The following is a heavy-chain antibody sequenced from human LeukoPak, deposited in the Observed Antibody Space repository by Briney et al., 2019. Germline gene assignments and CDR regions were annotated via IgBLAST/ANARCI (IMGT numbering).Heavy chain of an antibody. CDR3: ARAEVVQGFFDY. V-gene: IGHV4-61*02. Sequence: PSETLSLTCTVSGGSISSGSYYWSWIRQPAGKGLEWIGRIYTSGTTNYNPSLKSRVTISVDTSKNQFSLKLSSVTAADMAVYYCARAEVVQGFFDYWGQGTLVTVSS. CDR2: IYTSGTT. J-gene: IGHJ4*02. CDR1: GGSISSGSYY. D-gene: IGHD3-22*01.